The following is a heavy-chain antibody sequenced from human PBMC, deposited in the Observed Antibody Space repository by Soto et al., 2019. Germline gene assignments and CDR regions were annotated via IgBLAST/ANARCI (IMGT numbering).Heavy chain of an antibody. D-gene: IGHD6-6*01. CDR1: GFTFSGYN. J-gene: IGHJ4*02. V-gene: IGHV3-11*01. CDR2: ITSSGSNT. CDR3: ARRGTNSSAPDLDH. Sequence: QVQLVESGGGLVKPGGSLRLSCAASGFTFSGYNMSWIRQAPGKGLEWVSYITSSGSNTFDAESVKGRCTISRDNTMNLLYLQMISLSGEDTAVYYCARRGTNSSAPDLDHWGQGTLVTVSS.